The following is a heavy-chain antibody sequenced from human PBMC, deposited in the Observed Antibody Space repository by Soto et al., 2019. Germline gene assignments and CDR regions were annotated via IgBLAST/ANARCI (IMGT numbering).Heavy chain of an antibody. CDR2: IYPGDSDT. CDR3: ASHRGYSYGLFDY. V-gene: IGHV5-51*01. J-gene: IGHJ4*02. Sequence: PGESLKISCKGSAYRFTSYWIGWVRQMPGKGLEWMGIIYPGDSDTRYSPSFQGQVTISADKSISTVYLQWSSLKASDTAMYYCASHRGYSYGLFDYWGQGTLVTVSS. CDR1: AYRFTSYW. D-gene: IGHD5-18*01.